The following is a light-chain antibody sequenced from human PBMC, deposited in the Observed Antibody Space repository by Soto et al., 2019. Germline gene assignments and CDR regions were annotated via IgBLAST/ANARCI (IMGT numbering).Light chain of an antibody. V-gene: IGLV2-23*01. CDR3: CSYAGSSTDV. Sequence: QSVLAQPASVSGSPGQSITISCTGTSSDVGSYNLVSWYQQHPGKAPKLMIYEGSKRPSGVSNRFSGSTSGNTASLTISGLQAEDEADYYCCSYAGSSTDVFGTGTKVTVL. CDR1: SSDVGSYNL. J-gene: IGLJ1*01. CDR2: EGS.